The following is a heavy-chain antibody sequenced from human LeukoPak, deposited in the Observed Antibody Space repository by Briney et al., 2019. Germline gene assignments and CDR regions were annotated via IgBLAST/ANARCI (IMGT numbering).Heavy chain of an antibody. J-gene: IGHJ4*02. CDR2: ISSSSGYI. CDR1: GFTFSSYS. CDR3: ARGYSSSCVDD. Sequence: GGSLRLSCAASGFTFSSYSMNWVRQAPGKGLEWVSSISSSSGYIYYADSVKGRFTISRDNAKKSLYLQMNRLRAEDTAVYYCARGYSSSCVDDWGQGTLVTVSS. D-gene: IGHD6-13*01. V-gene: IGHV3-21*01.